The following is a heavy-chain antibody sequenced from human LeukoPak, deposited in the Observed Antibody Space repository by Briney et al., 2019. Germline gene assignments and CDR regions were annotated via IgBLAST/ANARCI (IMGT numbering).Heavy chain of an antibody. J-gene: IGHJ5*02. Sequence: SETLSLACAVYGGSFSGYYWSWIRQPPGKGLEWIGEINHSGSTNYNPSLKSRVTISVDTSKNQFSLKLSPVTAADTAVYYCARDGTVTTTNWFDPWGQGTLVTVSS. CDR2: INHSGST. D-gene: IGHD4-11*01. CDR1: GGSFSGYY. CDR3: ARDGTVTTTNWFDP. V-gene: IGHV4-34*01.